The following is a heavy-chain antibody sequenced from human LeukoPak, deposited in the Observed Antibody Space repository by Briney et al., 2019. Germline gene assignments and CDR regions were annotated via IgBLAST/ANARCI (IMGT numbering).Heavy chain of an antibody. J-gene: IGHJ4*02. CDR2: INYDGSNR. CDR3: ARWGGTRQFYFDY. Sequence: GGSLRLSCAASGFSLSDYGLHWVRQGPGKGLEWLAVINYDGSNRFYADSVKGRFTISKDSSENTLYLQMSSLRADDTAMYYCARWGGTRQFYFDYWGQGILATVSS. V-gene: IGHV3-33*01. D-gene: IGHD3-16*01. CDR1: GFSLSDYG.